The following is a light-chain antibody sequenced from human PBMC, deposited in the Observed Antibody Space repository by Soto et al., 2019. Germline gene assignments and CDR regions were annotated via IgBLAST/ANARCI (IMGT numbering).Light chain of an antibody. J-gene: IGLJ1*01. Sequence: QSALTQPASVSGSPGQSITISCTGTSSDVGSYNLVSWYQQHPGKAPKLIIYEGSKRPSGVSNRFSGSKSGNTASLTISGLQAEDEANYFCCSYAGSSTTYVFGNGTKVTV. CDR2: EGS. CDR3: CSYAGSSTTYV. CDR1: SSDVGSYNL. V-gene: IGLV2-23*01.